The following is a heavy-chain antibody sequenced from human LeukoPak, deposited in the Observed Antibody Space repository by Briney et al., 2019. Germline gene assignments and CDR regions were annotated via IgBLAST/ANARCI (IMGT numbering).Heavy chain of an antibody. CDR1: GFTFSSYE. CDR2: ISGSGGNT. V-gene: IGHV3-23*01. D-gene: IGHD1-14*01. CDR3: AKPAKTDYADY. Sequence: PGGSLRLSCAASGFTFSSYEMNWVRQAPGKGLGWVSAISGSGGNTYYADSVKGRFTISRDNSKNTLYLQMNSLRAEDTALYYCAKPAKTDYADYWGQGTLVTVSS. J-gene: IGHJ4*02.